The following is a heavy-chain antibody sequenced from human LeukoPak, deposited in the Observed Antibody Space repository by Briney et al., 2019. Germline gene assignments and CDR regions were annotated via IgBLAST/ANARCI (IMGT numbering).Heavy chain of an antibody. V-gene: IGHV4-59*01. CDR3: ARGMEAKFLDWFDP. CDR1: GGSFSSYY. J-gene: IGHJ5*02. D-gene: IGHD1-26*01. Sequence: PSETLSLTCAVYGGSFSSYYWSWIRQPPGKGLEWIGYIYYSGSTNYNPSLKSRVTISVDTSKNQFSLKLSSVTAADTAVYYCARGMEAKFLDWFDPWGQGTLVTVSS. CDR2: IYYSGST.